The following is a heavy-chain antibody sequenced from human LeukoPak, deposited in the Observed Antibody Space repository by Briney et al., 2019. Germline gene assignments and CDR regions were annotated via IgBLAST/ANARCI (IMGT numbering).Heavy chain of an antibody. V-gene: IGHV1-2*02. Sequence: ASVKVSCKASGYTFTGYYMHWVRQAPGQGLEWMGWINPNSGGTNYAQKFQGRVTMTRDTSISTAYMELRSLRSDDTAVYYCARGVRTLTGLFDYWGQGTLVTVSS. CDR3: ARGVRTLTGLFDY. CDR2: INPNSGGT. D-gene: IGHD3-9*01. J-gene: IGHJ4*02. CDR1: GYTFTGYY.